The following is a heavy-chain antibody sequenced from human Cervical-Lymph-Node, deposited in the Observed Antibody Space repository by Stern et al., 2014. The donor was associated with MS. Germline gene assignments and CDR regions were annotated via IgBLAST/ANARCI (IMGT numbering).Heavy chain of an antibody. D-gene: IGHD2-15*01. V-gene: IGHV5-51*03. CDR2: IYPGDSDT. CDR1: GYSFTHFW. CDR3: ARRRVAAAIDAFDV. Sequence: EVQLVESGAEVQKPGESLKISCKVSGYSFTHFWIGWVRQMPGKDLEWMGIIYPGDSDTRYSPSFQGQVTISADKSITTAYLQWSSLKASDTAIYYCARRRVAAAIDAFDVWGQGTLVTVSS. J-gene: IGHJ3*01.